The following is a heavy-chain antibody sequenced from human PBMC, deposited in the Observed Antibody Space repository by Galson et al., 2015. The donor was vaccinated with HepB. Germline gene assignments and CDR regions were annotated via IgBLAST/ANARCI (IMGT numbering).Heavy chain of an antibody. Sequence: SLRLSCAASGFSFSNFAMHWVRQAPGKGLEWVSAILYDGGNKYYADSVKGRFTISRDNSKNTLYLQMNSLRPEDTAVYYCARRTSGSSGWYGVDYWGQGTLVTVSS. D-gene: IGHD6-19*01. CDR1: GFSFSNFA. V-gene: IGHV3-30*03. CDR3: ARRTSGSSGWYGVDY. CDR2: ILYDGGNK. J-gene: IGHJ4*02.